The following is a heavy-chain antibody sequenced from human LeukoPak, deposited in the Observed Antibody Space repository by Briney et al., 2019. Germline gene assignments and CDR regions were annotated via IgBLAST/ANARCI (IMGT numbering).Heavy chain of an antibody. CDR1: GFTFSSFD. Sequence: PGGSLRLSCAASGFTFSSFDMHWVRQPTGQGLEWVSTIGTASDTYYPGSVEGRFTLSRDNAKNSLYLQMISLTAGDTAVYYCARGPPRGKYYYMDVWGKGTTVTVSS. D-gene: IGHD1-1*01. J-gene: IGHJ6*03. V-gene: IGHV3-13*01. CDR3: ARGPPRGKYYYMDV. CDR2: IGTASDT.